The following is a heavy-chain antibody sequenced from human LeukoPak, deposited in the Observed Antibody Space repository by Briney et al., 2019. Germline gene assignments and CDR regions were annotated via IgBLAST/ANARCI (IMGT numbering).Heavy chain of an antibody. V-gene: IGHV3-21*01. CDR3: ARATVLLWFGERYYFDY. CDR2: ISSSSSYI. J-gene: IGHJ4*02. Sequence: PGGSLRLSCAASGFTFSSYSMNWVRQAPGKGLEWVSSISSSSSYIYYADSVKGRFTISRDNAKNSLYLQMNSLRAEDTAAYYCARATVLLWFGERYYFDYWGQGTLVTVSS. CDR1: GFTFSSYS. D-gene: IGHD3-10*01.